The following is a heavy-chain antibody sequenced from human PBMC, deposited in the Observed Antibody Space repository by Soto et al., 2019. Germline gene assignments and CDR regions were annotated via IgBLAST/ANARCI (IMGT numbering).Heavy chain of an antibody. J-gene: IGHJ4*02. CDR1: GDTFTDYY. CDR3: ARGGHVVVVTAALDY. D-gene: IGHD2-21*02. Sequence: QVQLMQSGAEVKKPGASVKVSCKASGDTFTDYYIHWGRQAPGQGLEWMGTVNPSGGHTTYAQHFLGRVTMTRDTSTSTLYMELTSLTSDDTAIYYCARGGHVVVVTAALDYWGQGTLVTVSS. V-gene: IGHV1-46*01. CDR2: VNPSGGHT.